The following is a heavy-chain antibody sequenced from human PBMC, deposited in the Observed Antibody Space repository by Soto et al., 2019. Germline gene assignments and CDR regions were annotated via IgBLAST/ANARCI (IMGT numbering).Heavy chain of an antibody. J-gene: IGHJ4*02. V-gene: IGHV1-46*01. CDR2: INPSGGST. Sequence: ASVKVSCKASGYTFTIYYMHCVLQAPLQGLEWMGIINPSGGSTSYAQKFQGRVTMTRDTSTSTVYMELSSLRSEDTAVYYCARGLYSSGWYLLEIDYWGQGTLVTVSS. D-gene: IGHD6-19*01. CDR3: ARGLYSSGWYLLEIDY. CDR1: GYTFTIYY.